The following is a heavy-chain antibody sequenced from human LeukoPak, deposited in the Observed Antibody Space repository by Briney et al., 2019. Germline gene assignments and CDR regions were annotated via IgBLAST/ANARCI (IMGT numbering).Heavy chain of an antibody. Sequence: PGGSLRLSCAASGFTFSDYYMTWIRQAPGKGLEWVSYISSSGNTIYYADSVKGRFTISRDNSKNTLYLQMNSLRAEDTAVYYCARDVRSGYERAKGGNAFDIWGQGTMVTVSS. CDR2: ISSSGNTI. V-gene: IGHV3-11*01. D-gene: IGHD5-12*01. CDR3: ARDVRSGYERAKGGNAFDI. CDR1: GFTFSDYY. J-gene: IGHJ3*02.